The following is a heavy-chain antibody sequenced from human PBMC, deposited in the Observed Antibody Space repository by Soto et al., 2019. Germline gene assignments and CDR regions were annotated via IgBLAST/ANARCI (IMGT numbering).Heavy chain of an antibody. Sequence: GGSLRLSCAASGFTFSSYGMHWVRQAPGKGLEWVAVISYDGSNKYCADSVKGRFTISRDNSKNTLYLQMNSLRAEDTAVYYCAKDARTTGTTGFDYWGQGTLVTVSS. CDR3: AKDARTTGTTGFDY. V-gene: IGHV3-30*18. D-gene: IGHD1-1*01. CDR1: GFTFSSYG. CDR2: ISYDGSNK. J-gene: IGHJ4*02.